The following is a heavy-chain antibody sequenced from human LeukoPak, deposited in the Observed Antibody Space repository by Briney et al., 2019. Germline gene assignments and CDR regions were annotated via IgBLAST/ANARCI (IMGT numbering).Heavy chain of an antibody. CDR1: GFTFSSYA. Sequence: GGSLRLSCAASGFTFSSYAMSRVRQAPGKGLEWVSAISGSGGSTYYADSVKGRFTISRDNSKNTLYLQMDSLRAEDTAVYCCAKEQVYGDGGKMCFDYWGQGTLVTVSS. V-gene: IGHV3-23*01. J-gene: IGHJ4*02. CDR2: ISGSGGST. D-gene: IGHD4-17*01. CDR3: AKEQVYGDGGKMCFDY.